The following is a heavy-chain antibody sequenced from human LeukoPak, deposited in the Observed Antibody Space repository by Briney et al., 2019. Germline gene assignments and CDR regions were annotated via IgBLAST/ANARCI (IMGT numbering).Heavy chain of an antibody. D-gene: IGHD1-26*01. CDR1: GGTFSSYA. Sequence: GASVKVSCKASGGTFSSYAISWVRQAPGQGLEWMGGITPIFGTANYAQKFQGRVTITADESTSTAYMELSSLRSEDTAVYYCARDRGRFIVGATHKFDPWGQGTLVTVSS. J-gene: IGHJ5*02. CDR2: ITPIFGTA. V-gene: IGHV1-69*13. CDR3: ARDRGRFIVGATHKFDP.